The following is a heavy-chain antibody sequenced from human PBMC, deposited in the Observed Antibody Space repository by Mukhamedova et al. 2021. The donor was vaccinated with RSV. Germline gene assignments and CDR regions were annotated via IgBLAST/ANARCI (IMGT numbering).Heavy chain of an antibody. CDR3: AREEYSYDLGALDY. J-gene: IGHJ4*02. D-gene: IGHD5-18*01. V-gene: IGHV3-30*01. Sequence: WVRQAPGKGLEWVAVMSHDGGRIYYADSVKGRFIISRDNSKNTLYLEMNNLRIEDTSVYYCAREEYSYDLGALDYWGLGTLVTVS. CDR2: MSHDGGRI.